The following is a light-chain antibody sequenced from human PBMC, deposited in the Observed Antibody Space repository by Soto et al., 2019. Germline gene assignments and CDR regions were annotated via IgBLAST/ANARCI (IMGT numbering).Light chain of an antibody. CDR2: DAS. J-gene: IGKJ1*01. CDR1: QSVTTY. Sequence: EIVLTQSPGTLSLSPGERATLSCRASQSVTTYLAWYQQKPGQAPRLLIYDASNRTAGVPARFSGSGSGTDFTLTISRLDPEDFAVYYCQQRSNSFTCGQGTKVEIK. CDR3: QQRSNSFT. V-gene: IGKV3-11*01.